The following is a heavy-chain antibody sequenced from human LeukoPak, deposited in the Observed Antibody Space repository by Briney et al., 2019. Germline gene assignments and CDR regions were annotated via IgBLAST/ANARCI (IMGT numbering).Heavy chain of an antibody. J-gene: IGHJ4*02. Sequence: GASVKVSCKASGYTFTSYYMHWVRQAPGQGLEWMGIINPSGGSTSYAQKFQGRVTTTRDTSTSTVYMELSSLRSEDTAVFYCARDQYDTWSRRGNFDSWGQGTLVIVSS. CDR3: ARDQYDTWSRRGNFDS. CDR2: INPSGGST. D-gene: IGHD3-3*01. CDR1: GYTFTSYY. V-gene: IGHV1-46*01.